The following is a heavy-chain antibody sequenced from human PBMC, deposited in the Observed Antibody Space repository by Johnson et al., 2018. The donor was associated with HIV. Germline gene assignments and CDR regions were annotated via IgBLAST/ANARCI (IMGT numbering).Heavy chain of an antibody. CDR2: ISSDGNRK. CDR1: GFTFSSYA. CDR3: ARDLGLPENAFDL. D-gene: IGHD4-11*01. J-gene: IGHJ3*01. Sequence: QVQLVESGGGVVQPGRSLRLSCAASGFTFSSYAMYWVRQAPGEGLEWVAVISSDGNRKYYADSLKGRFTISRDNSKNTLYLQMNSLRGGDTAVYYRARDLGLPENAFDLWGRGTMVTVS. V-gene: IGHV3-30-3*01.